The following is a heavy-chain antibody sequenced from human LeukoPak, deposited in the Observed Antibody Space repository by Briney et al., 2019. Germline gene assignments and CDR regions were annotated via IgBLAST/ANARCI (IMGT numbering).Heavy chain of an antibody. CDR1: GGSVSSGRYY. Sequence: SETLSLTCTVSGGSVSSGRYYWSWIRQPPGKGLEWIGYIYYSGSTNYNPSLKSRVTISVDTSKNQFSLKLSSVTAADTAVYYCAKGCSSTSCLPGYYYGMDVWGQGTTVTVSS. CDR2: IYYSGST. D-gene: IGHD2-2*01. J-gene: IGHJ6*02. V-gene: IGHV4-61*01. CDR3: AKGCSSTSCLPGYYYGMDV.